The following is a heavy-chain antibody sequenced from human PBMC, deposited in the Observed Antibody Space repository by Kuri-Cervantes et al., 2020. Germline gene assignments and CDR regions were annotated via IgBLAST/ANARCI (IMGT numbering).Heavy chain of an antibody. J-gene: IGHJ4*02. D-gene: IGHD4-23*01. CDR2: IYHSGST. CDR3: ARDYYGGNSFLLD. CDR1: GYSISSGYY. Sequence: GSLRLSCTVSGYSISSGYYWGWIRQPPGKGLEWIGSIYHSGSTYYNPSLKSRVTISVDTSKNQFSLKLSSVTAADTAVYYCARDYYGGNSFLLDWGQGTLVTVSS. V-gene: IGHV4-38-2*02.